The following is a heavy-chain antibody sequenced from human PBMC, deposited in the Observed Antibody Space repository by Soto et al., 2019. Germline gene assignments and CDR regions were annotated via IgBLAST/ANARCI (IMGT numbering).Heavy chain of an antibody. CDR2: IRTNGGST. D-gene: IGHD2-21*02. J-gene: IGHJ4*02. CDR3: AKVDDCGPFDY. V-gene: IGHV3-64*01. Sequence: EVQLVESGGGLVQPGGSLRLSCAASGFIFSAYPMHWVRQAPGKGLEYVSAIRTNGGSTYYANSVKGRFTISRDNSENALYLQMGSLRAEYLAIYFGAKVDDCGPFDYWGQGPVVSVSA. CDR1: GFIFSAYP.